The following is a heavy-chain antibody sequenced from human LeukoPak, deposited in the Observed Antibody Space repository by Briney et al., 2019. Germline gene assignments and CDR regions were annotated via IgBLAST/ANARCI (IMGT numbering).Heavy chain of an antibody. Sequence: SETLSLTCTVSGGSISSHYWSWIRQPPGKGLEWIGYIYYSGSTNYNPSPKSRVTISVDTSKNQFSLKLTSVTAADTALYYCARDGEYSAYVNAFDIWGQGTMVTVSS. D-gene: IGHD5-12*01. CDR2: IYYSGST. CDR3: ARDGEYSAYVNAFDI. CDR1: GGSISSHY. V-gene: IGHV4-59*11. J-gene: IGHJ3*02.